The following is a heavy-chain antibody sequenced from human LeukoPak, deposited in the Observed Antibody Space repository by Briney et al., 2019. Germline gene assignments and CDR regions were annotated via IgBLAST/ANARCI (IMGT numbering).Heavy chain of an antibody. D-gene: IGHD3-10*01. V-gene: IGHV4-59*01. CDR3: AAQVPTLLWFGESPSYYFDY. J-gene: IGHJ4*02. CDR2: IYYSGST. CDR1: GGSISSYY. Sequence: PSETLSLTCTVSGGSISSYYWSWIRQPPGKGLEWIGYIYYSGSTNYNPSLKSRVTISVDTSKNQFSLKLSSVTAADTAVYYCAAQVPTLLWFGESPSYYFDYWGQGTLVTVSS.